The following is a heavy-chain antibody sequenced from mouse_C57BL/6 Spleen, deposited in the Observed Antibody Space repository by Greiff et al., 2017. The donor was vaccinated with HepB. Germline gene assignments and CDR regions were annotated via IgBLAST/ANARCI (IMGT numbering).Heavy chain of an antibody. CDR1: GFTFSDYG. V-gene: IGHV5-17*01. CDR2: ISSGSSTI. Sequence: EVKLVESGGGLVKPGGSLKLSCAASGFTFSDYGMHWVRQAPEKGLEWVAYISSGSSTIYYADTVKGRFTISRDNAKNTLFLQMTSLRSEDTAMYYCARGGYYDYDDAMDYWGQGTSVTDSS. D-gene: IGHD2-4*01. J-gene: IGHJ4*01. CDR3: ARGGYYDYDDAMDY.